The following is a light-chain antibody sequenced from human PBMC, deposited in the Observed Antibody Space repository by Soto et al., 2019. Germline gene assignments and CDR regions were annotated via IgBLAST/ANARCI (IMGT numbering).Light chain of an antibody. J-gene: IGKJ4*01. CDR3: QQYTSFRIN. Sequence: DIQMTQSPSTLSASVGDRVTITCRASESINYWLAWYQQKPGKAPKLLIYKASSLESGVPSRFRGSGSGTDFTLTIDRLQRDDFATYFCQQYTSFRINFGGGTKV. CDR2: KAS. V-gene: IGKV1-5*03. CDR1: ESINYW.